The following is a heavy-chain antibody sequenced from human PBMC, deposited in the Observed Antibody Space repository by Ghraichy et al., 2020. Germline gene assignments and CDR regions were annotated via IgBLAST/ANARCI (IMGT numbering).Heavy chain of an antibody. CDR1: GFSLSTSGMC. CDR3: ARARRGYSGYDPSDYYYYYYMDV. D-gene: IGHD5-12*01. J-gene: IGHJ6*03. V-gene: IGHV2-70*11. Sequence: SGPTLVKPTQTLTLTCTFSGFSLSTSGMCVSWIRQPPGKALEWLARIDWDDDKYYSTSLKTRLTISKDTSKNQVVLTMTNMDPVDTATYYCARARRGYSGYDPSDYYYYYYMDVWGKGTTVTVSS. CDR2: IDWDDDK.